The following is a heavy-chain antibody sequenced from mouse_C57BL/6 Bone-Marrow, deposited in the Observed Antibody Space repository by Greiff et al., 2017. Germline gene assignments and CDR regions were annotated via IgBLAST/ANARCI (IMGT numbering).Heavy chain of an antibody. CDR2: INPGSGGT. J-gene: IGHJ4*01. Sequence: QVQLKQSGAELVRPGTSVKVSCKASGYAFTNYLIEWVKQRPGQGLEWIGVINPGSGGTNYNGKFKGKATLTADKSSSTAYMQLSSLTSEDSAVYFCARSPSTMVTTRDYAMDYWGQGTSVTVSS. V-gene: IGHV1-54*01. CDR3: ARSPSTMVTTRDYAMDY. D-gene: IGHD2-2*01. CDR1: GYAFTNYL.